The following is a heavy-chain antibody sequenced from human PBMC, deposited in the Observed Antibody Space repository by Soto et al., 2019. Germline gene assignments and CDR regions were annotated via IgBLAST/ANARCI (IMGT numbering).Heavy chain of an antibody. Sequence: GGSLRLSCAASGFTFSSYWMHWVRQAPGKGLVWVSRINSDGSSTSYADSVKGRFTISRDNARNTLYLQMNSLRAEDTAVYYCARDTRVFRYFDWLNATPLWFDPWGQGTLVTVSS. CDR1: GFTFSSYW. CDR2: INSDGSST. D-gene: IGHD3-9*01. J-gene: IGHJ5*02. V-gene: IGHV3-74*01. CDR3: ARDTRVFRYFDWLNATPLWFDP.